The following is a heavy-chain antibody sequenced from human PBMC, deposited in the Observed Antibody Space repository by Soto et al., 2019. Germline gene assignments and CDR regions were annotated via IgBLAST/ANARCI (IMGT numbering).Heavy chain of an antibody. CDR2: ISAFNGNT. CDR3: ARSYYLADAFDV. Sequence: SVKVSCKASGFRFSDYGFNWLRQAPGQGLEWMGWISAFNGNTETAQGLQDRVTMTTDSSTTTAHMDLTNLTTDDTAIYYCARSYYLADAFDVWGQGTMVTVSS. CDR1: GFRFSDYG. V-gene: IGHV1-18*01. D-gene: IGHD3-16*01. J-gene: IGHJ3*01.